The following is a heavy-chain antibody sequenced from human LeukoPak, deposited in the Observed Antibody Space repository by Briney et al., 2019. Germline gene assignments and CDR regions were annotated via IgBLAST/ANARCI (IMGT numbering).Heavy chain of an antibody. CDR2: IYNSGST. D-gene: IGHD3-10*01. V-gene: IGHV4-61*01. J-gene: IGHJ4*02. Sequence: SETLSLTCAVSGGSVSSGSYYWSWIRQPPGKGLEWIGYIYNSGSTKYNPSLKSRVIISVDTSKNQFSLKMSSVTAADTAVYYCARAPLWFGESSGYYWGQGTLVTVSS. CDR1: GGSVSSGSYY. CDR3: ARAPLWFGESSGYY.